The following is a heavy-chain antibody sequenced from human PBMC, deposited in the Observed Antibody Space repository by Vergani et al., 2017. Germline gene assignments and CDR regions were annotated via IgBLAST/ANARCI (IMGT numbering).Heavy chain of an antibody. CDR2: IIPIFGTA. CDR1: GYTFTSYY. J-gene: IGHJ6*03. CDR3: AREPLPHYGSGSPSTYYYYYYMDV. V-gene: IGHV1-69*01. D-gene: IGHD3-10*01. Sequence: QVQLVQSGAEVKKPGASVKVSCKASGYTFTSYYMHWVRQAPGQGLEWMGGIIPIFGTANYAQKFQGRVTITADESTSTAYMELSSLRSEDTAVYYCAREPLPHYGSGSPSTYYYYYYMDVWGKGTTVTVSS.